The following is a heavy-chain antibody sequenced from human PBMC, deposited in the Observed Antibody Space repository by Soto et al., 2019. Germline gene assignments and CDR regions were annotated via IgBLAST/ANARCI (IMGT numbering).Heavy chain of an antibody. J-gene: IGHJ5*01. CDR3: AREGRLHWFES. V-gene: IGHV4-30-2*01. CDR1: GGSISSGGYS. CDR2: INHSGGT. Sequence: SETLSLTCAVSGGSISSGGYSWSWIRQPPGKGLEWIGYINHSGGTYYNPSLKSRVTISVDRTKNQFSHKLRSVTAADTAVYYCAREGRLHWFESWGQGTLVTVSS.